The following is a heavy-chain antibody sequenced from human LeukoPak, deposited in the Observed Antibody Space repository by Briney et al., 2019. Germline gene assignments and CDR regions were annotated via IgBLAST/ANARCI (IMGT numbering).Heavy chain of an antibody. V-gene: IGHV3-43D*03. CDR2: ISWDGGST. CDR1: GFTFDDYA. Sequence: PGGSLRLSCAASGFTFDDYAMHWVRQAPGKGLEWVSLISWDGGSTYYADSVKGRFTISRDNSKNSLYLQMNSLRAEDTALYYCAKGLTLRYFDWSTPGDYWGQGTMVTVSS. D-gene: IGHD3-9*01. CDR3: AKGLTLRYFDWSTPGDY. J-gene: IGHJ4*02.